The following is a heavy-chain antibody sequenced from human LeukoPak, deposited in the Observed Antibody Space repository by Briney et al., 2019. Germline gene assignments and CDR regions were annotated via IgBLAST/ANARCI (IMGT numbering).Heavy chain of an antibody. CDR3: ARDNSSGWSGAFDI. CDR1: GYSISSGYY. V-gene: IGHV4-38-2*02. Sequence: SEALSLTCTVSGYSISSGYYWGWIRQPPGKGLEWIGSIYHSGSTYYNPSLKSRVTISVDTSKNQFSLKLSSVTAADTAVYYCARDNSSGWSGAFDIWGQGTMVTVSS. D-gene: IGHD6-19*01. CDR2: IYHSGST. J-gene: IGHJ3*02.